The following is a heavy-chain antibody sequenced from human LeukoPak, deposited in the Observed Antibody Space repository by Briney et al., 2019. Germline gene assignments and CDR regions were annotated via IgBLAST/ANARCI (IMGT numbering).Heavy chain of an antibody. J-gene: IGHJ4*02. D-gene: IGHD6-19*01. CDR1: GYTFTSYG. CDR2: INPNSGGT. Sequence: GASVKVSCKASGYTFTSYGISWVRQAPGQGLEWMGWINPNSGGTNYAQKFQGRVTMTRDTSISTAYMELSRLRSDDTAVYYCARPSSGWPHWGQGTLVTVSS. CDR3: ARPSSGWPH. V-gene: IGHV1-2*02.